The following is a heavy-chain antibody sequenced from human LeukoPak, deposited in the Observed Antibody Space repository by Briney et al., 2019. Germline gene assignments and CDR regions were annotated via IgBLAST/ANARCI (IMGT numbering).Heavy chain of an antibody. Sequence: GGSLRLSCAASGFTFSSYWMSWVRQAPGKGLEWVANIKQDGSEKYYVDSVKGRFTISRDNAKNSLYLKMNSLRAEDTAVYYCGRGAYTAEYFQHWGQGTLVTVSS. D-gene: IGHD2-2*02. CDR1: GFTFSSYW. CDR3: GRGAYTAEYFQH. CDR2: IKQDGSEK. J-gene: IGHJ1*01. V-gene: IGHV3-7*01.